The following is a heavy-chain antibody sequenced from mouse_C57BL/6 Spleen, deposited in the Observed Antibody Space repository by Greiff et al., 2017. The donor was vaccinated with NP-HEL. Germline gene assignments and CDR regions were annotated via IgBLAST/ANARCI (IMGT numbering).Heavy chain of an antibody. D-gene: IGHD2-5*01. Sequence: EVQLQQSGAELVRPGASVKLSCTASGFNIKDDYMHWVKQRPEQGLEWIGWIDPENGDTEYASKFQGKATITADTSSNTAYLQLSSLTSEDTAVYYCTFYSNYSPLDYWGQGTTLTVSS. V-gene: IGHV14-4*01. CDR3: TFYSNYSPLDY. CDR1: GFNIKDDY. J-gene: IGHJ2*01. CDR2: IDPENGDT.